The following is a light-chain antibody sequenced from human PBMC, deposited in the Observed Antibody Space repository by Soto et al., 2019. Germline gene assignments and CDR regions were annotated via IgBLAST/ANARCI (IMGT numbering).Light chain of an antibody. J-gene: IGLJ2*01. V-gene: IGLV2-8*01. CDR1: SSDVGGYNF. CDR3: SSYAGSSIPVA. Sequence: QSALTQPPSASGSPGQSVTISCTGASSDVGGYNFVSWYQHHPGKAPRLMIYDVTQRPSGVPDRFSGSKSGNTAYLTVSGLHVDDEAYYYCSSYAGSSIPVAFGGGTKLTVL. CDR2: DVT.